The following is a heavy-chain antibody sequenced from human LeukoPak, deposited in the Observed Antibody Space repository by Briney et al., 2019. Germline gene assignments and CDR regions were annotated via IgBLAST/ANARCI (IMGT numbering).Heavy chain of an antibody. J-gene: IGHJ6*02. CDR2: INPNSGGT. V-gene: IGHV1-2*02. CDR3: ARDNYGDYPYYYYGMDV. Sequence: ASVKVSCKASGYTFTGYYMHWVRQAPGQGLEWMGWINPNSGGTNYAQKFQGRVTMTRDTSISTAYMELSRLGSDDTAVYYCARDNYGDYPYYYYGMDVWGQGTTVTVSS. D-gene: IGHD4-17*01. CDR1: GYTFTGYY.